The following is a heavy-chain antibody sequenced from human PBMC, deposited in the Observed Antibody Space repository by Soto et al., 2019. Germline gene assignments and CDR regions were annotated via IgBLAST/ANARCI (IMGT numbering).Heavy chain of an antibody. D-gene: IGHD3-10*01. CDR2: IKQDGSEK. CDR3: ARDARGDEAPMDY. J-gene: IGHJ4*02. Sequence: PGGSLRLSCAASGFTFTSYWMKWVRQAPGKGLEWVANIKQDGSEKYYAQKFQGWVTMTRDTSISTAYMELSRLRSDDTAVYYCARDARGDEAPMDYWGQGTLVTVSS. V-gene: IGHV3-7*03. CDR1: GFTFTSYW.